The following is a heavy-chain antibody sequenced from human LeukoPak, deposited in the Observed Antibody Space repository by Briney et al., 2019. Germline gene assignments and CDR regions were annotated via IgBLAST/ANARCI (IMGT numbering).Heavy chain of an antibody. CDR3: AKDGLWGNPFDY. J-gene: IGHJ4*02. CDR2: ISGSGGNT. V-gene: IGHV3-23*01. CDR1: GFTFSSYA. Sequence: RRSLRLPCAASGFTFSSYAMGWVRQAPGKGLEWVSGISGSGGNTYYADSVKGRFTISRDNSKNTLYLQMSSLRAEDTAVYYCAKDGLWGNPFDYWGQGTLVTVSS. D-gene: IGHD3-16*01.